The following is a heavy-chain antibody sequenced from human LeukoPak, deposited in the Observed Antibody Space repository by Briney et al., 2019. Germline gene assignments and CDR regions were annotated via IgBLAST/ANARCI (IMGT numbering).Heavy chain of an antibody. D-gene: IGHD5-18*01. J-gene: IGHJ4*02. Sequence: SVKVSCKASGGTFSSYAISWVRQAPGQGLEWMGGIIPIFGTANYAQKFQGRVTITADESTSTAYMELSSLRSGDTAVYYCAREEIGYSYGYLYWGQGTLVTVSS. V-gene: IGHV1-69*01. CDR2: IIPIFGTA. CDR3: AREEIGYSYGYLY. CDR1: GGTFSSYA.